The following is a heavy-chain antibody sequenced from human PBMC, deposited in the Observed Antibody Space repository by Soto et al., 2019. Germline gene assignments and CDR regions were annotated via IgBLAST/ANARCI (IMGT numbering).Heavy chain of an antibody. Sequence: VQLLESGGGLVQPGGSLRLSCAGSGFTFSDYAISWVRQAPGKGLEWVSAMSGRGGSVYYADSVKGRFTISRDNSKNTVYLQMSSLRGEDTAIYYCAKTFGSNWLLDYWGRGTLVTVSS. D-gene: IGHD6-13*01. V-gene: IGHV3-23*01. CDR1: GFTFSDYA. J-gene: IGHJ4*02. CDR2: MSGRGGSV. CDR3: AKTFGSNWLLDY.